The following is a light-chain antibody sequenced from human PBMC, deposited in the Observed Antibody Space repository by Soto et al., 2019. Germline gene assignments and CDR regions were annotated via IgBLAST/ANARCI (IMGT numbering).Light chain of an antibody. CDR1: ISDFVLYNY. V-gene: IGLV2-14*01. J-gene: IGLJ1*01. CDR3: SSYTTSSALQV. Sequence: QSVLTQPASVSGSPVQSITISCSGTISDFVLYNYVSWYQHHPGKAPKLMIYGVNNRPSGVSNRFSGSKSGNTASLTISGLQADDEADYYCSSYTTSSALQVFGTGTKVTVL. CDR2: GVN.